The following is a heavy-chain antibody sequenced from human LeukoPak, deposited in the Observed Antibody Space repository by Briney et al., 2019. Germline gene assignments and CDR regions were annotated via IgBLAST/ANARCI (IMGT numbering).Heavy chain of an antibody. V-gene: IGHV3-23*01. CDR1: GFTFSYYA. D-gene: IGHD3-10*01. J-gene: IGHJ4*02. CDR2: ISGSGGNT. Sequence: GASLRLSCAASGFTFSYYAMSWVRQAPGKGLEWVSHISGSGGNTNYADSVKGRFTISRDNSKNTVYLQMNSLRVEDTAIYYCAKRAGGSGSYYNPMNDYWGQGTLVTVSS. CDR3: AKRAGGSGSYYNPMNDY.